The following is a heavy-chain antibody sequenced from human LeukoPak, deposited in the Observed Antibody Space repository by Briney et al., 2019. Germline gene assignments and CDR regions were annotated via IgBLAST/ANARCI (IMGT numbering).Heavy chain of an antibody. V-gene: IGHV3-21*06. J-gene: IGHJ4*02. CDR1: GFTFSSYG. Sequence: GGSLRLSCAASGFTFSSYGMSWVRQAPGKGLEWLSSIDSSGGYMFYADSVKGRFIISRDNAKDSLYLQMNSLRVEDTAVYYCARDRWGYSYGGYWGQGPLVTVSS. D-gene: IGHD5-18*01. CDR2: IDSSGGYM. CDR3: ARDRWGYSYGGY.